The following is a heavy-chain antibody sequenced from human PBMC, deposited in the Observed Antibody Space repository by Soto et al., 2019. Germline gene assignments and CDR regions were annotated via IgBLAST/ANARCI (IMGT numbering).Heavy chain of an antibody. D-gene: IGHD3-10*01. J-gene: IGHJ3*02. CDR3: ARGFPGSGSPLDAFDI. CDR1: GGTFSSYT. V-gene: IGHV1-69*02. Sequence: ASVKVSCKASGGTFSSYTISWVRQAPGQGLEWMGRIIPILGIANYAQKFQGRVTITADKSTSTAYMELSSLRSEDTAVYYCARGFPGSGSPLDAFDIWGQGTMVTVSS. CDR2: IIPILGIA.